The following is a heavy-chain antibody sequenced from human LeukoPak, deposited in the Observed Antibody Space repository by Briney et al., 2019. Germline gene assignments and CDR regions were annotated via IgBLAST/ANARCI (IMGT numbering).Heavy chain of an antibody. D-gene: IGHD5-18*01. CDR1: GFTFSSYA. V-gene: IGHV3-30-3*01. Sequence: QTGGSLRLSCAASGFTFSSYAMHWVRQAPGKGLEWVAVISYDGSNKYYADCVKGRFTISRDNSKNTLYLQMNSLRAEDTAVYYCARDIQAYSYGIYGMDVRGQGTTVTVSS. CDR3: ARDIQAYSYGIYGMDV. CDR2: ISYDGSNK. J-gene: IGHJ6*02.